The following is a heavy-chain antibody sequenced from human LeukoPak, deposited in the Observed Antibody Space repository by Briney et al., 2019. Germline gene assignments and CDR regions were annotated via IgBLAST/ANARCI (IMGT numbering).Heavy chain of an antibody. CDR3: ARVLLGYCSGGSCYSSRNYFDY. D-gene: IGHD2-15*01. J-gene: IGHJ4*02. Sequence: ASVKVSCKASGNTFTSNGISWVRQAPGQGLEWMGWISAYNGNTNYAQKLQGRVTMTTDTSTSTAYMELRSLRSDDTAVYYCARVLLGYCSGGSCYSSRNYFDYWGQGTLVTVSS. CDR1: GNTFTSNG. V-gene: IGHV1-18*01. CDR2: ISAYNGNT.